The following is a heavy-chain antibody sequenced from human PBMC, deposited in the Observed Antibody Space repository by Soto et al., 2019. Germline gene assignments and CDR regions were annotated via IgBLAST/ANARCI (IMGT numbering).Heavy chain of an antibody. CDR1: GYTFTGYY. D-gene: IGHD3-3*01. CDR2: INPNSGGT. Sequence: GASVKVSCKASGYTFTGYYMHWVRQAPGQGLEWMGWINPNSGGTNYAQKFQGRVTMTRDTSISTAYMELSRLRSDDTAVYYCARDPPXYYDFWSGYSQMGWFDPWGQGTLVTVSS. J-gene: IGHJ5*02. V-gene: IGHV1-2*02. CDR3: ARDPPXYYDFWSGYSQMGWFDP.